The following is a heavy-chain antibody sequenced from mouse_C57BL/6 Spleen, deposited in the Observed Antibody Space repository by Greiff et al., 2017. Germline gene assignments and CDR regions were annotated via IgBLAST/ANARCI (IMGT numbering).Heavy chain of an antibody. CDR2: IRSKSNNYAT. CDR1: GFSFNTYA. Sequence: EVHLVESGGGLVQPKGSLKLSCAASGFSFNTYAMNWVRQAPGKGLEWVARIRSKSNNYATYYADSVKDRFTISRDDSESMLYLQMNNLKPEDTAMYYCVIMRGGYYFDYWGQGTTLTVSS. J-gene: IGHJ2*01. D-gene: IGHD1-1*02. CDR3: VIMRGGYYFDY. V-gene: IGHV10-1*01.